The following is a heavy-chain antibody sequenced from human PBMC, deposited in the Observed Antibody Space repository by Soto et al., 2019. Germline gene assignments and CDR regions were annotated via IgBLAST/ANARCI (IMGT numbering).Heavy chain of an antibody. Sequence: ASVKVSCKASGYTFTSYGINWVRQAPGQGLERMGWISAYNGNTNYAQKLQGRVTMTTDTSTSTAYMELRSLRSDDTAVYYCARDRNVVVPAVTYRFDYWGQGTLVTVSS. CDR1: GYTFTSYG. D-gene: IGHD2-2*01. CDR2: ISAYNGNT. CDR3: ARDRNVVVPAVTYRFDY. J-gene: IGHJ4*02. V-gene: IGHV1-18*01.